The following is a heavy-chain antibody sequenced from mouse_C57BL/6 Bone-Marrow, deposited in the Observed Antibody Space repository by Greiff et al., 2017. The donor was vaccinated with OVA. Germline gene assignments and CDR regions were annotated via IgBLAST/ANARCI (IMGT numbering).Heavy chain of an antibody. J-gene: IGHJ4*01. CDR1: GFTFSDYY. CDR3: ASFYDGYPRAMDY. Sequence: VQLKESGGGLVQPGGSLKLSCAASGFTFSDYYMYWVRQTPEKRLEWVAYISNGGGSTYYPDTVKGRFTISRDNAKNTLYLQMSRLKSEDTAMYYCASFYDGYPRAMDYWGQGTSVTVSS. D-gene: IGHD2-3*01. V-gene: IGHV5-12*01. CDR2: ISNGGGST.